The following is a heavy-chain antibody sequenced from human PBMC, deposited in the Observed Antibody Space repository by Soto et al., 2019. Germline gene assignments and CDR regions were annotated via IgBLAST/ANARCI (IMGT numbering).Heavy chain of an antibody. Sequence: QVQLVQSGAEVMKPGSSVKVSCKASGGTFSTYAICWVRQAPGQGLEWMGGIIPIFGTANYAQKFQGRVTITADESTSTAYMELSSLGSEDTAVYYCAADVGASARTYDYWGQGTLVTVSS. CDR1: GGTFSTYA. D-gene: IGHD1-26*01. V-gene: IGHV1-69*01. CDR3: AADVGASARTYDY. J-gene: IGHJ4*02. CDR2: IIPIFGTA.